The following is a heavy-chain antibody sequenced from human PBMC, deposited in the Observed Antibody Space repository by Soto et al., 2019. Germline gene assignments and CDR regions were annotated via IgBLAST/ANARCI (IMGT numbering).Heavy chain of an antibody. V-gene: IGHV4-59*01. J-gene: IGHJ4*02. CDR3: ARRRHYDSSGYYTTMFDY. CDR2: IYYSGST. D-gene: IGHD3-22*01. Sequence: PSETLSLTCTVSGGSISSYYWSWIRQPPGKGLEWIGYIYYSGSTNYNPSLKSRVTISVDTSKNQFSLKLSSVTAADTAVYYCARRRHYDSSGYYTTMFDYWGQGTLVTVSS. CDR1: GGSISSYY.